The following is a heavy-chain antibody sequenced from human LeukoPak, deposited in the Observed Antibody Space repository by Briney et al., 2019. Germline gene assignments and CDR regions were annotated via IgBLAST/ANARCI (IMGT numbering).Heavy chain of an antibody. J-gene: IGHJ6*02. CDR2: ISGSGGST. Sequence: GGSLRLSCAASGFTFSSYAMSWVRQAPGKGLEWVSAISGSGGSTYYADSVKGRFTISRDNSKNTLYLQMSSLRDADTAVYYCARAESYYDFWSSYPNYHSAMDVWGQGTTVTVSS. D-gene: IGHD3-3*01. CDR1: GFTFSSYA. V-gene: IGHV3-23*01. CDR3: ARAESYYDFWSSYPNYHSAMDV.